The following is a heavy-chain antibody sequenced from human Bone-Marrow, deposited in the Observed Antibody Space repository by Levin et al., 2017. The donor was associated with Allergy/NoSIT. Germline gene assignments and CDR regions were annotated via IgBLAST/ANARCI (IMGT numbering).Heavy chain of an antibody. V-gene: IGHV3-7*01. D-gene: IGHD2-21*02. CDR2: IKQDGSEK. CDR1: GFNFSNHW. Sequence: RSGGSLRLSCGASGFNFSNHWMTWVRQAPGKGLEWVANIKQDGSEKYYVDSVKGRFTISRHNAKNSLYLQMNRLRAEDTAVYFCARGAYCGGDCYTQYYFDWWGQGTLVTVSS. CDR3: ARGAYCGGDCYTQYYFDW. J-gene: IGHJ4*02.